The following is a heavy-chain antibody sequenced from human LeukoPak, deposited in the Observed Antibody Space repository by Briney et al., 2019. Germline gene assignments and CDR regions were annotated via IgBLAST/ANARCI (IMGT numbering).Heavy chain of an antibody. CDR1: GFTFSSYA. CDR3: AKEYATGTPYYYYYGMDV. Sequence: GGSLRLSCAASGFTFSSYAMSWVRQAPGKGLEWVSAISGSVGSTYYADSVKGRFTIYRDNSKNTLYMQMNSLRAADTAVYYCAKEYATGTPYYYYYGMDVWGKGTTVNVSS. V-gene: IGHV3-23*01. J-gene: IGHJ6*04. D-gene: IGHD1-1*01. CDR2: ISGSVGST.